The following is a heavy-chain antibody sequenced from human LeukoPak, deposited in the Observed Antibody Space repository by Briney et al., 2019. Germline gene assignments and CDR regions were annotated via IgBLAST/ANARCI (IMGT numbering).Heavy chain of an antibody. D-gene: IGHD1-14*01. CDR3: AAERYDGPCCWFDP. V-gene: IGHV1-58*02. CDR1: GFTFRTSA. CDR2: TVVGRGET. Sequence: SVKVSCKTSGFTFRTSAIQWVRQARGQRLEWIGWTVVGRGETKYAQDLQGRVTITTDMSTSTAYLELSGLQSEDTAVYYCAAERYDGPCCWFDPWGQGTLVTVSS. J-gene: IGHJ5*02.